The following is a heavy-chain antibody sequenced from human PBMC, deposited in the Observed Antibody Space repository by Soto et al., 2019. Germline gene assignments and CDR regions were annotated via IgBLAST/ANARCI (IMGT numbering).Heavy chain of an antibody. V-gene: IGHV4-59*08. CDR2: LYYGGTT. CDR1: GGSFRPDY. D-gene: IGHD2-21*01. Sequence: SXTXSLTCTVSGGSFRPDYWSWIRQPPGKGLEWAGXLYYGGTTSYNTSLQSXXTISLETXXSQLSLTLTSVTAADSAVYYCARLGAYYQSLGPWGPRTLVTLS. CDR3: ARLGAYYQSLGP. J-gene: IGHJ5*02.